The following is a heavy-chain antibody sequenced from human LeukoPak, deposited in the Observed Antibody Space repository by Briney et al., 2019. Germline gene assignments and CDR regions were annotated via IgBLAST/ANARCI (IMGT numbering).Heavy chain of an antibody. J-gene: IGHJ4*02. CDR3: ARGSSGWYSIDY. D-gene: IGHD6-19*01. Sequence: SETLSLTCTVSGGSISNYYWSWIRQPAGKGLEWIGRIYSTGTTDSSPSLKSRVTMSVDTSKNQFSLNLWSVTAADTAVYYCARGSSGWYSIDYWGQGILVTVSS. CDR2: IYSTGTT. CDR1: GGSISNYY. V-gene: IGHV4-4*07.